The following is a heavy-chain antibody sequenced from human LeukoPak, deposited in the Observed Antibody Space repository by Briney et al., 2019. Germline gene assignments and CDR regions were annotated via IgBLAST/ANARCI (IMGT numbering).Heavy chain of an antibody. CDR2: IKQDGSEK. CDR3: ARIYGDYVLYYFDY. J-gene: IGHJ4*02. V-gene: IGHV3-7*01. CDR1: GFTFSSYW. D-gene: IGHD4-17*01. Sequence: GGSLRLSCAASGFTFSSYWMSWVRQAPGKGLEWVANIKQDGSEKYYVDSVKGRFTISRDNAENSLYLQMNSLRAEDTAVYYCARIYGDYVLYYFDYWGQGTLVTVSS.